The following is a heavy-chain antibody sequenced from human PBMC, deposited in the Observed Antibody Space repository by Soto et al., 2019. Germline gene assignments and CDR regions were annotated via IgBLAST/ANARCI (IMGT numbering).Heavy chain of an antibody. CDR3: ARERGGSAARHWFDP. V-gene: IGHV1-46*01. J-gene: IGHJ5*02. CDR2: INPSGGST. Sequence: GASVKVSCKASGYTFTSYYMHWVRQAPGQGLEWMGIINPSGGSTSYAQKFQGRVTMTRDTSTSTVYMELSSLRSEDTAVYYCARERGGSAARHWFDPWGQGTLVTVSS. CDR1: GYTFTSYY. D-gene: IGHD6-6*01.